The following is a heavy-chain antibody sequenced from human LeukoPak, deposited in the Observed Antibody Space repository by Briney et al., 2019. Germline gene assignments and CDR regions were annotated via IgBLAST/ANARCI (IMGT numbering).Heavy chain of an antibody. J-gene: IGHJ4*02. Sequence: PGGSLRLSCAASGFTFSSYGMHWVRQAPGKGLEWVAVISYDGSNKYYADSVKGRFTISRDNSKNTLYLQMNSLRAEDTAVYYCAKRIVGAWGFDYWGQGTLVTVSS. V-gene: IGHV3-30*18. CDR1: GFTFSSYG. CDR2: ISYDGSNK. D-gene: IGHD1-26*01. CDR3: AKRIVGAWGFDY.